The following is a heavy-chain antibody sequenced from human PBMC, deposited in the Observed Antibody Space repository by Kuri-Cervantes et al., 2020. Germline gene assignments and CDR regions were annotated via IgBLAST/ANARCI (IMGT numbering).Heavy chain of an antibody. V-gene: IGHV3-7*01. CDR1: GFTFSSYW. CDR3: ARVEGADYFDY. J-gene: IGHJ4*02. CDR2: IKQDGSEK. Sequence: GESLKISCAASGFTFSSYWMSWVRQAPGKGLEWVANIKQDGSEKYYVDSVKGRFTISRDNAKNSLYLQMNSLRAEDTAVYYCARVEGADYFDYWGQGTLVTVSS.